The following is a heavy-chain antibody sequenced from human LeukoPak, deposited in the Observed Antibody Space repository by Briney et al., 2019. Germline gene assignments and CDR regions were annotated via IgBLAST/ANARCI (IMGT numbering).Heavy chain of an antibody. CDR3: ASHRRSHGAEY. D-gene: IGHD5-18*01. CDR2: VYYTGST. CDR1: GGSFEHYF. Sequence: SETLSLTCTVSGGSFEHYFWSWMPDPPAKGLECLGYVYYTGSTDCSPSLKCRLTISADTAKSQFSLNLRSVPAADTAVYFCASHRRSHGAEYWGHGTLVTVSS. J-gene: IGHJ4*01. V-gene: IGHV4-59*08.